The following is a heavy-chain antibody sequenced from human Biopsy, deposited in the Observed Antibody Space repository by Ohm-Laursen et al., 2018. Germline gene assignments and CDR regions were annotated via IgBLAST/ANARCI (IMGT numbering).Heavy chain of an antibody. D-gene: IGHD3-10*01. CDR1: GYTFTSYE. Sequence: SAVKVSCKASGYTFTSYEINWVRQATGQGLEWMGWMNPNSGNTGYAQKFQGRVTMTRNTSISTAYMEVSSLRSEDTAVYYCARGRNPVWFGEDLDYWGQGTPVTVSS. J-gene: IGHJ4*02. CDR2: MNPNSGNT. V-gene: IGHV1-8*01. CDR3: ARGRNPVWFGEDLDY.